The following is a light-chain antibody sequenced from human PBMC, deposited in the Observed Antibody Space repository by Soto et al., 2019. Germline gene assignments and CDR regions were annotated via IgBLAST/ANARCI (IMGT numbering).Light chain of an antibody. Sequence: EIVLTQSPATLSLSPGERATXSCRASQSVSSYLAWYQQKPGQAPRLLIYDASNRATGIPARFSGSGSGTDFTLTISSLEPEDFAVYYCQQRSNWALTFGGGTKVEIK. CDR1: QSVSSY. V-gene: IGKV3-11*01. CDR2: DAS. CDR3: QQRSNWALT. J-gene: IGKJ4*01.